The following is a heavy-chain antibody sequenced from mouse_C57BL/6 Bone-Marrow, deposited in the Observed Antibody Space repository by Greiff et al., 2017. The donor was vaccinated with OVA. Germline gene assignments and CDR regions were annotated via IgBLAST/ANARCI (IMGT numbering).Heavy chain of an antibody. D-gene: IGHD1-1*01. Sequence: QVQLKESGAELARPGASVKLSCKASGYTFTSYGISWVKQRTGQGLEWIGEIYPRSGNTYYNEKFKGKATLTADKSSSTAYMELRSLTSEDSAVYFCAREGYYGSSPRYFDYWGQGTTLTVSS. CDR2: IYPRSGNT. CDR3: AREGYYGSSPRYFDY. J-gene: IGHJ2*01. CDR1: GYTFTSYG. V-gene: IGHV1-81*01.